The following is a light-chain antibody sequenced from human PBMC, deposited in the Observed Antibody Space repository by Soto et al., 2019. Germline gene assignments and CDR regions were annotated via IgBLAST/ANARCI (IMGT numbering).Light chain of an antibody. CDR3: LQYNTFPYT. CDR1: QSISNW. V-gene: IGKV1-5*01. J-gene: IGKJ2*01. CDR2: DAF. Sequence: DIQMTQSPTALSTSVGDRVTITCRASQSISNWLAWYQLKPGKAPNLLIYDAFTLESGVPSRFSGRGSGTEFTLTISSLQAGDFASHYCLQYNTFPYTFGPGTKLDIK.